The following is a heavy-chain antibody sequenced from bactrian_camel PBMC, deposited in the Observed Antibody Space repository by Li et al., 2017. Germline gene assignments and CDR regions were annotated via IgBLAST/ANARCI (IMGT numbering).Heavy chain of an antibody. CDR3: ATSGAVPEHGFGIGEADFGY. CDR1: GFPFSSSV. CDR2: SISSGSTT. Sequence: VQLVESGGGLVQPGGSLRLSCAASGFPFSSSVMMWVRQASGKGLEWVSSISSGSTTYYADSMKGRFTISRDNAKNTMYLLMNSLKSEDTALYYCATSGAVPEHGFGIGEADFGYWGQGTQVTVS. V-gene: IGHV3S40*01. D-gene: IGHD5*01. J-gene: IGHJ6*01.